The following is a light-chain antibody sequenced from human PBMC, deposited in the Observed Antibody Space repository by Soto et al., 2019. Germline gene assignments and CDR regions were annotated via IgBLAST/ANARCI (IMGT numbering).Light chain of an antibody. CDR2: GVS. Sequence: EIVLTQSPATLSVSPGERATLSCGASQSVSSNLAWYQQKPGQAPRLLIYGVSTRATGIPARFSGSGSGTEFTLTFSSLQSEDVAVYYCQQYNDWPLTFGGGTKVDIK. CDR3: QQYNDWPLT. J-gene: IGKJ4*01. CDR1: QSVSSN. V-gene: IGKV3-15*01.